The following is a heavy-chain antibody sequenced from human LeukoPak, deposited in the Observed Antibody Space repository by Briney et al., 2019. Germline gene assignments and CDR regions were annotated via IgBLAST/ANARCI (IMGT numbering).Heavy chain of an antibody. CDR2: IYYSGST. Sequence: SETLSLTCTVSGGSISSSSYYWGWIRQPPGKGLEWIGSIYYSGSTYYNPSLKSRVTISVDTSKNQFSLKLSSVTAADTAVYYCARDPYYYGSDPDYWGQGTLVTVSS. CDR1: GGSISSSSYY. D-gene: IGHD3-10*01. CDR3: ARDPYYYGSDPDY. V-gene: IGHV4-39*02. J-gene: IGHJ4*02.